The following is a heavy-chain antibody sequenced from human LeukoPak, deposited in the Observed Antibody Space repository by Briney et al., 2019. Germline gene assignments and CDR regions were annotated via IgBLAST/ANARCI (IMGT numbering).Heavy chain of an antibody. J-gene: IGHJ5*02. Sequence: GGSLRLSCAASGFTFSSYAMSWVRQAPGKGLEWVSAISGSGGSTYYADSVKGRFTISRDNSRNTLYLQMNSLRAEDTAVYYCAKVKRPFNGIDPWGQGTLVTVSS. CDR3: AKVKRPFNGIDP. CDR1: GFTFSSYA. V-gene: IGHV3-23*01. D-gene: IGHD4-17*01. CDR2: ISGSGGST.